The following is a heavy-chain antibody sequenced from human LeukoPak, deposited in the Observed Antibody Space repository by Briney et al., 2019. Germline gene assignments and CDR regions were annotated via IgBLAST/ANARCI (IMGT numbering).Heavy chain of an antibody. CDR3: ARDPYSGSYWNYYYYYMDV. Sequence: GGSLRLSCAASGFPFSTYAMNWVRQAPGKDLECVSSIRGTGGGTYYADSVKGRFTISRDNSKNTLYLQMNSLRAEDTAVYYCARDPYSGSYWNYYYYYMDVWGKGTTVTISS. V-gene: IGHV3-23*01. CDR1: GFPFSTYA. CDR2: IRGTGGGT. J-gene: IGHJ6*03. D-gene: IGHD1-26*01.